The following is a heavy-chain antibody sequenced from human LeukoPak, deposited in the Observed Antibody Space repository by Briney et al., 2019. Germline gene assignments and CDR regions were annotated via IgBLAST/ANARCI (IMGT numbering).Heavy chain of an antibody. J-gene: IGHJ3*02. CDR3: ARASTYYYDSSGGAFDI. V-gene: IGHV3-33*01. D-gene: IGHD3-22*01. CDR2: IWYDGSNK. CDR1: GFTFSSYV. Sequence: QPGRSLRLSCAASGFTFSSYVMHWVRQAPGKGLEWVAVIWYDGSNKYYADSVKGRFTISRDNSKNTLYLQMNSLRAEDTAVYYCARASTYYYDSSGGAFDIWGQGTMVTVSS.